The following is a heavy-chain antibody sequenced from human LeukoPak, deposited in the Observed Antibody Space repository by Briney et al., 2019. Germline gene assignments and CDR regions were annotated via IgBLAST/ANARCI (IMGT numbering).Heavy chain of an antibody. V-gene: IGHV3-30-3*01. J-gene: IGHJ4*02. CDR3: ASDAGYSGSYFDY. D-gene: IGHD1-26*01. Sequence: GGSLRLSCAASGFTFSSYAMHWVRQAPGKGLEWVAVISYGGSNKYYADSVKGRFTISRDNSKNTLYLQMNSLRAEDTAVYYCASDAGYSGSYFDYWGQGTLVTVSS. CDR1: GFTFSSYA. CDR2: ISYGGSNK.